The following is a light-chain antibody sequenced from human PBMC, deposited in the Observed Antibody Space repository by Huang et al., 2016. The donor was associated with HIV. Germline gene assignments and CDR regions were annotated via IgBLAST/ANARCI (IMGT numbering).Light chain of an antibody. CDR1: QSVSSN. CDR3: QQYNNWPRT. J-gene: IGKJ1*01. V-gene: IGKV3-15*01. Sequence: EIVMTQSPATLSVSPGERATLSCRASQSVSSNLAWYKQKPGQAPRLLIYGASTRATGIPARVSGSGSGKEFTLTISSLQSEDFAVYYCQQYNNWPRTFGQGTKVEIK. CDR2: GAS.